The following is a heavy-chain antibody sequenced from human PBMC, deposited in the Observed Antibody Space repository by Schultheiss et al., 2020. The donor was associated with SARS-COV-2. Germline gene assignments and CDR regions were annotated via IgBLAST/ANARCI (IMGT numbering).Heavy chain of an antibody. J-gene: IGHJ5*02. CDR1: GYTFTGYY. CDR2: INPNSGGT. V-gene: IGHV1-2*04. D-gene: IGHD3-3*01. Sequence: ASVKVSCKASGYTFTGYYMHWVRQAPGQGLEWMGWINPNSGGTNYAQKFQGWVTMTRDTSISTAYMELSRLRSDDTAVYYCARASEWLLFEGSYDPWGQGTLVTVSS. CDR3: ARASEWLLFEGSYDP.